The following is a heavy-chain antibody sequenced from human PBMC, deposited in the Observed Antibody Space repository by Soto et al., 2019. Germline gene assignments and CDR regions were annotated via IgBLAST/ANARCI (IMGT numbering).Heavy chain of an antibody. V-gene: IGHV3-7*03. CDR2: IKQDGSEK. J-gene: IGHJ5*02. CDR1: GFTFSSYW. Sequence: EVQLVESGGGLVQPGGSLRLSCAASGFTFSSYWMSWVRQAPGKGLEWVANIKQDGSEKYYVDSVKGRFTISRDNAKNSLYLQMNSLRAEDTAVYYCARSSPGYRSSWYGFEDWFDPWGQGTLVTVSS. D-gene: IGHD6-13*01. CDR3: ARSSPGYRSSWYGFEDWFDP.